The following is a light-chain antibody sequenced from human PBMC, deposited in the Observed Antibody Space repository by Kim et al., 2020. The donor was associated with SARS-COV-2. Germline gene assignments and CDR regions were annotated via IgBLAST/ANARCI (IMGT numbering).Light chain of an antibody. V-gene: IGLV3-19*01. CDR3: NSRDSNDNVV. CDR2: GKN. CDR1: SLRSYY. J-gene: IGLJ2*01. Sequence: SSELTQDPAVSVALGQTVRITCRGDSLRSYYATWYQQKPGQAPILVIYGKNNRPSGIPHRFSGSSSGNTASLTITGTQAGDEADYYCNSRDSNDNVVFGGGTQLTVL.